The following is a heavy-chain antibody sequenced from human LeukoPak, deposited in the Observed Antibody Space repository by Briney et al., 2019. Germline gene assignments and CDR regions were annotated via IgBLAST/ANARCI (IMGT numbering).Heavy chain of an antibody. CDR2: INHSGST. V-gene: IGHV4-34*01. CDR1: GGSISSYY. CDR3: ARHVYYYDSSGYYYDY. J-gene: IGHJ4*02. Sequence: SETLSLTCTVSGGSISSYYWSWIRQPPGKGLEWIGEINHSGSTNYNPSLKSRVTISVDTSKNQFSLKLSSVTAADTAVYYCARHVYYYDSSGYYYDYWGQGTLVTVSS. D-gene: IGHD3-22*01.